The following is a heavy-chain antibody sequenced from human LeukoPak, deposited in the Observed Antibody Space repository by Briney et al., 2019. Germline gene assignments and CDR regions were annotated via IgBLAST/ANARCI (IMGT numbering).Heavy chain of an antibody. CDR3: ARVAGYYGSGSVYLDS. CDR1: GDSISSGYW. D-gene: IGHD3-10*01. J-gene: IGHJ4*02. V-gene: IGHV4-4*02. CDR2: IYDRGTT. Sequence: SETLSLTCAVSGDSISSGYWWTWVRQPPGRGLEWIGEIYDRGTTNYKSSLKSPVTLSVDKSKNHFSLTWTSVTAADAAMYYCARVAGYYGSGSVYLDSWGEGNLGSVSS.